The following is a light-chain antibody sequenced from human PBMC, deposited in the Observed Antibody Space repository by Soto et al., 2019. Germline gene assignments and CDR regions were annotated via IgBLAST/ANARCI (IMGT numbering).Light chain of an antibody. V-gene: IGKV3-15*01. J-gene: IGKJ5*01. CDR2: GAS. Sequence: EIVMTQSPATVSVSSGERATLXXRASQSVSGNLAWYQQKPGQAPRLXIYGASTRATGIPARFSGSGAGTEFTLTISSLQSEDFAVYYCQQYNNWPRTFGQGTRLEIK. CDR3: QQYNNWPRT. CDR1: QSVSGN.